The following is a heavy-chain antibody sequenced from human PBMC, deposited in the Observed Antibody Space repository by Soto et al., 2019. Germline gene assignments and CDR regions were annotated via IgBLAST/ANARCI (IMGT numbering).Heavy chain of an antibody. V-gene: IGHV3-30-3*01. CDR1: GFTFISYA. CDR3: ARTAAAGLYYYYGMDV. CDR2: ISYDGSNK. J-gene: IGHJ6*02. D-gene: IGHD6-13*01. Sequence: WGSLRLSCAASGFTFISYAIHFFRHSPFKWLEWVAVISYDGSNKYYADSVKGRFTISRDNSKNTLYLQMNSLRAEDTAVYYCARTAAAGLYYYYGMDVWGQGTTVTVSS.